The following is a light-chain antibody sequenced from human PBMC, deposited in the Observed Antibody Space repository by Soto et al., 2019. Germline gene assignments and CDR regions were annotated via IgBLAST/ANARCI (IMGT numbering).Light chain of an antibody. CDR3: QQSQSLPFT. Sequence: DVQMTQSPPSLSASVGDRVTITCRASQTIDRSLNWYQQKPGKAPKLLIYDASNLQSGVPSRFISSGAGPDFTLTISSLQPDDFATYYCQQSQSLPFTFGPGTKVDIK. CDR2: DAS. J-gene: IGKJ3*01. CDR1: QTIDRS. V-gene: IGKV1-39*01.